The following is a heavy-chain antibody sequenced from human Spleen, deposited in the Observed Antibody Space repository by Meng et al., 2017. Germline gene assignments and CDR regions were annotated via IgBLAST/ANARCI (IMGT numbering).Heavy chain of an antibody. Sequence: SQTLSLTCAVYGGSFSGYYWSWIRQPPGKGLEWIGEINHSGSTNYNPSLKSRVTISVDTSKNQFSLKLSSVTAADTAVYYCARGRERRGRPTVTTYLIWGQGTLVTVSS. CDR3: ARGRERRGRPTVTTYLI. V-gene: IGHV4-34*01. CDR2: INHSGST. D-gene: IGHD4-17*01. CDR1: GGSFSGYY. J-gene: IGHJ4*02.